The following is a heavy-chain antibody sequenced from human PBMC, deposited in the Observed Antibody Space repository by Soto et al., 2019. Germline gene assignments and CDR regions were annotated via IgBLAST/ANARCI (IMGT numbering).Heavy chain of an antibody. CDR2: IYHSGST. J-gene: IGHJ4*02. V-gene: IGHV4-30-2*01. D-gene: IGHD1-1*01. Sequence: TSETLSLTCAVSGGSISSGGYSWSWIRQPPGKGLEWIGYIYHSGSTYYNPSLKSRVTISVDRSKNQFSLKLSSVTAADTAVYYCGRVPQLLYFDYWGQGTLVTVSS. CDR3: GRVPQLLYFDY. CDR1: GGSISSGGYS.